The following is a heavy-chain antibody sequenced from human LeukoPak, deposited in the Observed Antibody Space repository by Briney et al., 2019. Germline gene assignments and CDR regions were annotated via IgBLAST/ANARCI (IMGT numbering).Heavy chain of an antibody. D-gene: IGHD6-19*01. CDR1: GFTVSSNY. Sequence: GGSLRLSCAASGFTVSSNYMSWVRQAPGKGLEWVSVIYSGGSTYYADSVKGRFTISRDNSKNTLYLQMNSLRAEDTAVYYCAKDVIAVAGRVYWGQGTLVTVSS. V-gene: IGHV3-53*05. J-gene: IGHJ4*02. CDR2: IYSGGST. CDR3: AKDVIAVAGRVY.